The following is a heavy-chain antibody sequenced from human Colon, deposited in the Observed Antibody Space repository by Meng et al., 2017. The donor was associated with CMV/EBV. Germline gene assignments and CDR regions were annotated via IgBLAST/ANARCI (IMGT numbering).Heavy chain of an antibody. V-gene: IGHV3-30*19. CDR1: GFSFGSHV. Sequence: GESLKISCAASGFSFGSHVMHWVRQAPGKGLEWVAVISYDGSNKYYADSVKGRFTISRDNSKNTLYLQMNSLRAEDTAVYYCARTQARNIVVVPAAVLYWGQGTLVTVSS. J-gene: IGHJ4*02. D-gene: IGHD2-2*01. CDR2: ISYDGSNK. CDR3: ARTQARNIVVVPAAVLY.